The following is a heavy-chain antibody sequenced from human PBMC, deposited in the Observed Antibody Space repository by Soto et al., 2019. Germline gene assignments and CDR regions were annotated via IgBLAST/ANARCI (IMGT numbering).Heavy chain of an antibody. D-gene: IGHD3-22*01. CDR2: IIPIFGTA. J-gene: IGHJ1*01. V-gene: IGHV1-69*13. CDR3: ATTSGSTEYYDSSGYFQH. Sequence: SVKVSCKASGGTFSSYAISWVRQAPGQGLEWMGGIIPIFGTANYAQKFQGRVTITADESTSTAYMELSSLRSEDTAVYYCATTSGSTEYYDSSGYFQHWGQGTLVTVSS. CDR1: GGTFSSYA.